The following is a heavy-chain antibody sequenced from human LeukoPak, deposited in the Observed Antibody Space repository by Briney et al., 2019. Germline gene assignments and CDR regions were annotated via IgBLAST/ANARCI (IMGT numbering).Heavy chain of an antibody. V-gene: IGHV1-2*02. J-gene: IGHJ5*02. CDR2: INPNSGGT. D-gene: IGHD2-15*01. CDR1: GYTFTGYY. CDR3: ARVVAPDNWFDP. Sequence: GAAVKVSCKASGYTFTGYYMHWVRQAPGQGLEWMGWINPNSGGTNYAQKFQGRVTMTRDTSISTAYMELSRLRSDDTAVYYCARVVAPDNWFDPWGQGTLVTVSS.